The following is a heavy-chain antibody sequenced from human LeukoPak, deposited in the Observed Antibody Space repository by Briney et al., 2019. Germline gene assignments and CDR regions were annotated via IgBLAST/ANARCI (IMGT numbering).Heavy chain of an antibody. D-gene: IGHD3-9*01. J-gene: IGHJ4*02. CDR3: ARLHYDILTGYYWFDY. CDR2: IYYSGST. V-gene: IGHV4-59*08. Sequence: PSETLSLTCTVSGGSISSHYWSWIRQPPGKGLEWIGYIYYSGSTNYNPSLKSRVTISVDTSKNQFSLKLSSVTAADTAVYYCARLHYDILTGYYWFDYWGQGTLVTVSS. CDR1: GGSISSHY.